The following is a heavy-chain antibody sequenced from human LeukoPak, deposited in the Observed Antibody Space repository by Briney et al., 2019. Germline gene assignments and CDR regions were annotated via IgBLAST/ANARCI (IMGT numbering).Heavy chain of an antibody. CDR1: GFTFSKYA. Sequence: GGSLRLSCSASGFTFSKYAMSWVRQAPGKGLEWVSVIYSGGSTYYADSVKGRFTISRDNSKNTLYLQMNSLRAEDTAVYYCARDRGYSGYQGQFDPWGQGTLVTVSS. CDR2: IYSGGST. J-gene: IGHJ5*02. V-gene: IGHV3-53*01. CDR3: ARDRGYSGYQGQFDP. D-gene: IGHD5-12*01.